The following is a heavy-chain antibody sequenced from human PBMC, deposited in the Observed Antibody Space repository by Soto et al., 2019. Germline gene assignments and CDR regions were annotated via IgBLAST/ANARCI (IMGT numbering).Heavy chain of an antibody. CDR2: IWYHGSNK. D-gene: IGHD3-3*01. Sequence: SLRRSCAPCGFTFSSYGMHCVRQAPGNGLQWVAVIWYHGSNKYYADSVKGRFTISRDNSKNTLYLQMNSLRAEDTVAYYCARVSAIFGAETIYGMDMWGQGTTVTVSS. V-gene: IGHV3-33*01. CDR3: ARVSAIFGAETIYGMDM. CDR1: GFTFSSYG. J-gene: IGHJ6*02.